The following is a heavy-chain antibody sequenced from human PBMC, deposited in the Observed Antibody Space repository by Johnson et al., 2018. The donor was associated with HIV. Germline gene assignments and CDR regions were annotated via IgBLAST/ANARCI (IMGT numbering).Heavy chain of an antibody. V-gene: IGHV3-20*04. J-gene: IGHJ3*02. Sequence: VQLVESGGGVVRPGGSLRLSCAASGFTFDDYGMSWVRQVPGKGLVWVSDINWNGGSTGYADSVKGRFTISRDNAKKSLSLQRNSVRAEDTAVYYWAKGENDYGDYGRDAFDIWGQGTMVTVSS. CDR1: GFTFDDYG. CDR3: AKGENDYGDYGRDAFDI. D-gene: IGHD4-17*01. CDR2: INWNGGST.